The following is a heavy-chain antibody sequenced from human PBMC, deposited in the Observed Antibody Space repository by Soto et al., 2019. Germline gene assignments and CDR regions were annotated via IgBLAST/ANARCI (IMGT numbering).Heavy chain of an antibody. CDR3: VIRPGISGLSEPFDN. J-gene: IGHJ4*02. CDR1: GYDFSGYW. D-gene: IGHD1-20*01. Sequence: PVESLKISCKGSGYDFSGYWIGWVRQTPGKGLEWMGIIYPGDSDTRYSASFQGQVTISADKSISTAYLQWSSLRASDSAMYYCVIRPGISGLSEPFDNSGQGTLATVSS. CDR2: IYPGDSDT. V-gene: IGHV5-51*01.